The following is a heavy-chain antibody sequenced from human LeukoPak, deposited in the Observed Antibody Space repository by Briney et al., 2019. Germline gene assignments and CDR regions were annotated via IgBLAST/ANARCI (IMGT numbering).Heavy chain of an antibody. Sequence: GGSLRLSCVASGFIFSTFGMHWVRQAPGKGLEWVAFISHDGNDKYYADSVKGRFAISRDNSHNTLYLQINSLRPEDTAVYYCVKGHLIYRLLAYWGQGTLVTVSS. CDR2: ISHDGNDK. CDR1: GFIFSTFG. D-gene: IGHD4-11*01. V-gene: IGHV3-30*18. J-gene: IGHJ4*02. CDR3: VKGHLIYRLLAY.